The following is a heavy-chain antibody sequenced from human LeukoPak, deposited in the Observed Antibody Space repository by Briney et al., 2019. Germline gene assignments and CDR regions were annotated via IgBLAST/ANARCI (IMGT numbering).Heavy chain of an antibody. CDR1: VDTFSAYY. V-gene: IGHV1-2*02. J-gene: IGHJ4*02. D-gene: IGHD5-18*01. CDR3: AGDEDSYGYGVDY. Sequence: APVKVSCKPSVDTFSAYYMHWVRQAPGQGLEWMGWINPKSGGTSYAQKFQGRITMTRDTSISTVYMELSSLTSDDTAVYYCAGDEDSYGYGVDYWGQGSLVTVSS. CDR2: INPKSGGT.